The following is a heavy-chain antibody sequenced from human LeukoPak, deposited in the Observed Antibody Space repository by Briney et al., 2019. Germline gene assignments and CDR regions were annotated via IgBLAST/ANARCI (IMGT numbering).Heavy chain of an antibody. CDR2: ISSSSTII. Sequence: PGGSLRLSCAASGFTFSSHSMNWVRQTPGKGLEWISYISSSSTIIHYADSVKGRFTISRDDAKNSLYLQMNSLRAEDTAIYYCARDRYYDSSGAIGYWGQGTLVTVSS. CDR1: GFTFSSHS. D-gene: IGHD3-22*01. V-gene: IGHV3-48*01. CDR3: ARDRYYDSSGAIGY. J-gene: IGHJ4*02.